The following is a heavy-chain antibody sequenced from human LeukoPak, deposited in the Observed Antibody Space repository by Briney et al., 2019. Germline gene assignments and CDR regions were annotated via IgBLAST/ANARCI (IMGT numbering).Heavy chain of an antibody. V-gene: IGHV3-74*01. CDR3: ARGPNSNWSGLDF. CDR2: ISPTGSTT. D-gene: IGHD6-6*01. J-gene: IGHJ4*02. CDR1: GFSFSGHW. Sequence: GGSLRLSCTASGFSFSGHWMYWARQLPGKGLVWVSRISPTGSTTSYADFVKGRFTVSRDNAKNTLYLQVNNLRAEDTAVYYCARGPNSNWSGLDFWGQRTLLTVSS.